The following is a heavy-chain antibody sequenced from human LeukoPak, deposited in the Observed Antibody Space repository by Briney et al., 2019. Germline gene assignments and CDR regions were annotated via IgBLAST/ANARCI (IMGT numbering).Heavy chain of an antibody. V-gene: IGHV3-23*01. CDR1: GFTFSNYA. J-gene: IGHJ4*02. Sequence: GGSLRLSCAASGFTFSNYAMSWVRQAPGKGLDWVSAISGSGVSTYYADSVKGRFTISRDNSKNTLYLQMNSLRAEDTAVYYCATFTVTTSPLEDYWGQGTLVTVPS. CDR3: ATFTVTTSPLEDY. CDR2: ISGSGVST. D-gene: IGHD4-17*01.